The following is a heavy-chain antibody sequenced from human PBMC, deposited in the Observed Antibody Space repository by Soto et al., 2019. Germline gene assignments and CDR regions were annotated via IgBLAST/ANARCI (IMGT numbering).Heavy chain of an antibody. Sequence: GESLKISCEGCGYSFSSYLIGGVRQMPGKGLEWMGIVYPGDSDTRYSPSFQGQVTISADKSISTAYLQWSSLKASDTAMYYCARLYPAYTSADFQYWGQGTLVTVSS. D-gene: IGHD6-19*01. V-gene: IGHV5-51*01. J-gene: IGHJ4*02. CDR3: ARLYPAYTSADFQY. CDR1: GYSFSSYL. CDR2: VYPGDSDT.